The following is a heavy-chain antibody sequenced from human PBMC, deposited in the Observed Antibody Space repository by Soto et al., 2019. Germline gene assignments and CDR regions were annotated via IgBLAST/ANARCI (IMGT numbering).Heavy chain of an antibody. CDR1: GFTFSSYS. D-gene: IGHD3-10*01. J-gene: IGHJ6*02. CDR3: ARDQRFLYYYNGMDD. Sequence: EVQLVESGGGLVKPGGSLRLSCAASGFTFSSYSMNWVRQAPGKGLEWVSSISSSSSYIYYADSVKGRFTISRDNAKNSLYRQMNSLRAEDTAVYYCARDQRFLYYYNGMDDCGQGTTGTVSS. CDR2: ISSSSSYI. V-gene: IGHV3-21*01.